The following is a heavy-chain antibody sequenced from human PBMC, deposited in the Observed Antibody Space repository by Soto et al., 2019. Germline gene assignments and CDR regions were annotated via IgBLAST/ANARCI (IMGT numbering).Heavy chain of an antibody. CDR1: GFSLSTSGVG. J-gene: IGHJ4*02. Sequence: SGPTLVNPTQTLTLTCTFSGFSLSTSGVGVGWIRQPPGNALEWLALIYWNDDKRYSPSLKSRLTITKDTSKNQVVLTMTNMDPVDTATYYCANIAPDSSGYYLAPFDYWGQGTLVTVSS. CDR2: IYWNDDK. V-gene: IGHV2-5*01. CDR3: ANIAPDSSGYYLAPFDY. D-gene: IGHD3-22*01.